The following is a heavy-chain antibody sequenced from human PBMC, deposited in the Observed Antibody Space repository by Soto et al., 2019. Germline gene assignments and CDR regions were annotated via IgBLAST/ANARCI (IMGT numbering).Heavy chain of an antibody. CDR3: AHRVLRTVFGLVTTTAIYFDF. V-gene: IGHV2-5*02. Sequence: QITLKESGPTVVKPTETLTLTCTFSGFSLTTSGVGVGWVRQSPGKAPEWLALIYWDDDKRYSTSLKSRLSNPKDTSKNRVVLTMANVDPADTATYYCAHRVLRTVFGLVTTTAIYFDFWGQGTPVVVSS. D-gene: IGHD3-3*01. CDR1: GFSLTTSGVG. CDR2: IYWDDDK. J-gene: IGHJ4*02.